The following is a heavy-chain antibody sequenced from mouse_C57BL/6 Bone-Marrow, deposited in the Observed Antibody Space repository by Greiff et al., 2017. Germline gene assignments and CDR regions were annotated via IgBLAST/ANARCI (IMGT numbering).Heavy chain of an antibody. D-gene: IGHD1-1*01. CDR2: ISNLAYSN. CDR3: ARYYYGSRGFDY. Sequence: EVQVVESGGGLVQPGGSLKLSCAASGFTFSDYGMAWGRQAPRKGPEWVAFISNLAYSNYYADNVKGRFTISSWHAKNSLYLEMSILRSEDTAMYYCARYYYGSRGFDYWGQGTTLTVSS. V-gene: IGHV5-15*01. CDR1: GFTFSDYG. J-gene: IGHJ2*01.